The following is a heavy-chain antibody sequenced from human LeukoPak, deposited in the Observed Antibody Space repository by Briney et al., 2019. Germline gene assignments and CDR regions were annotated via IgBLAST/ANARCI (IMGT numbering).Heavy chain of an antibody. CDR2: IYPGDSDT. J-gene: IGHJ6*03. D-gene: IGHD3-3*01. CDR3: ARLTTDYDFWSGYYNAPWYYYYYYMDV. V-gene: IGHV5-51*01. CDR1: GYSFTSYW. Sequence: GESLKISCKGSGYSFTSYWIGWVRQMPGKGLEWMGIIYPGDSDTRYSPSFQGQVTISADKSISTAYLQWSSLKASDTAMYYCARLTTDYDFWSGYYNAPWYYYYYYMDVWGKGTTVTVSS.